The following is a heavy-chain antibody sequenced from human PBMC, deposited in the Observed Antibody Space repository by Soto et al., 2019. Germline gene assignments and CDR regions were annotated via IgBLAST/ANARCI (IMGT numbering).Heavy chain of an antibody. D-gene: IGHD3-10*01. Sequence: GGSLRLSCAASGFTFSSYAMHWVRQAPGKGLEWVAVKSYDGSNKYYADSVKGRFTISRDISKNTLYLQMNSLRAEDTAVYYCARAGGMDVWGQGTTVTVSS. V-gene: IGHV3-30-3*01. CDR2: KSYDGSNK. J-gene: IGHJ6*02. CDR3: ARAGGMDV. CDR1: GFTFSSYA.